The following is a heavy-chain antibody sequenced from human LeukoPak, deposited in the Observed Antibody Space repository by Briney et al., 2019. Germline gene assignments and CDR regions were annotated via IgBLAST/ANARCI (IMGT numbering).Heavy chain of an antibody. CDR3: ARGPHDTAYYFDQ. D-gene: IGHD5-18*01. CDR2: FDPNSGGT. Sequence: ASVKVSCKASGFSFTGYFMHWVRQAPGQGPEWMGRFDPNSGGTNYALKFQGRVTMTRDTPITTAYMDLSRLRSDDTAVYYCARGPHDTAYYFDQWGQGTLVTVSS. CDR1: GFSFTGYF. J-gene: IGHJ4*02. V-gene: IGHV1-2*06.